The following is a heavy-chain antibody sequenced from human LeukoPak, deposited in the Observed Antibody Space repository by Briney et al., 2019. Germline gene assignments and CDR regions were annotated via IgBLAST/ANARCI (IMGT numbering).Heavy chain of an antibody. CDR2: IKPDGSET. J-gene: IGHJ4*02. Sequence: GGSLRLSCAASGFTFSNYWMSWVRQAPGKGLEWVANIKPDGSETYYVGSVKGRFTIFRDNAKNSLYLQMYILGAEDTAVYYCAREVYSSRREDYFDYWGQGTLVTVSS. CDR3: AREVYSSRREDYFDY. CDR1: GFTFSNYW. V-gene: IGHV3-7*01. D-gene: IGHD6-13*01.